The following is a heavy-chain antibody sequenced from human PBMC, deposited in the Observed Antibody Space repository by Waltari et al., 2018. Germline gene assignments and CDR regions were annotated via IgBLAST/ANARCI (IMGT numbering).Heavy chain of an antibody. CDR1: GGSISRSY. J-gene: IGHJ4*02. CDR2: IYTSGST. D-gene: IGHD6-6*01. CDR3: AREFYLSSSSV. V-gene: IGHV4-4*07. Sequence: QVQLQESGPGLVKPSETLYLTCPVSGGSISRSYGRWIRQPAGKGLEWIGRIYTSGSTNYNPSLKSRVTMSVDTSKNQFSLKLSSVTAADTAVYYCAREFYLSSSSVWGQGTLVTVSS.